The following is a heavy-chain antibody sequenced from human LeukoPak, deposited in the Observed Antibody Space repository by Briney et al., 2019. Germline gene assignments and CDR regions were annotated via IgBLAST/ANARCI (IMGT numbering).Heavy chain of an antibody. J-gene: IGHJ6*01. CDR1: GDSISYYY. Sequence: SETRCLTCTVSGDSISYYYWSWIRQPAGEGLEWIGRIYISGSTNYNPSLKSRVTMSIDTSKNQFSLKLTCVTAADTAVYYCARGPGGSGTRPPYSTYYGMGGWGQGTTVTVSS. CDR2: IYISGST. V-gene: IGHV4-4*07. CDR3: ARGPGGSGTRPPYSTYYGMGG. D-gene: IGHD3-10*01.